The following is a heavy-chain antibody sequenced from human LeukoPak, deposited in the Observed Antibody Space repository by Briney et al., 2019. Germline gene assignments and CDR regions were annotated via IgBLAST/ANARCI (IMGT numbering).Heavy chain of an antibody. CDR2: IYYSGST. Sequence: PSETLSLTCTVSGGSISSYYWSWIRQPPGKGPEWIGYIYYSGSTNYNPSLKSRVTISVDTSKNQFSLKLSSVTAADTAVYYCARSANYECLSGYSSYNYYYYMGVWGKGTTVTVSS. CDR1: GGSISSYY. D-gene: IGHD3-3*01. CDR3: ARSANYECLSGYSSYNYYYYMGV. J-gene: IGHJ6*03. V-gene: IGHV4-59*01.